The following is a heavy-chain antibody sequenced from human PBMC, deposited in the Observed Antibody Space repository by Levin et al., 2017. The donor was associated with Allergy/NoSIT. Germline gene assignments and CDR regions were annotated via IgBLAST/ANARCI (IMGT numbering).Heavy chain of an antibody. Sequence: ASVKVSCKASGYTFTNYAIHWMRQAPGQRPEWMGWINAGNGNTKYSQNFQGRVTITRDTSASTTYMELSSLRSEDTAVFYCARDNRELYSGCGYNWFDPWGQGTLVTVSS. J-gene: IGHJ5*02. V-gene: IGHV1-3*01. CDR1: GYTFTNYA. CDR2: INAGNGNT. D-gene: IGHD1-7*01. CDR3: ARDNRELYSGCGYNWFDP.